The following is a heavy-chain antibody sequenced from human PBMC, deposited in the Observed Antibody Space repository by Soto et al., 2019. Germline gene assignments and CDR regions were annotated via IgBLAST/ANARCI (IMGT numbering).Heavy chain of an antibody. Sequence: SETLSLTCTVSGGSISSSSYYWGWIHQPPGKGLEWIGSIYYSGSTYYNPSLKSRVTISVDTSKSQFSLKLSSVTAADTAVYYCASQGKRGYCSGGSCYSNGFDPWGQGTLVTVSS. CDR3: ASQGKRGYCSGGSCYSNGFDP. CDR1: GGSISSSSYY. J-gene: IGHJ5*02. D-gene: IGHD2-15*01. CDR2: IYYSGST. V-gene: IGHV4-39*01.